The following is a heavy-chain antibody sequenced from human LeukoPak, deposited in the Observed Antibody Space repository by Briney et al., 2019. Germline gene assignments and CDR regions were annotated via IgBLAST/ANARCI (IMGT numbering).Heavy chain of an antibody. D-gene: IGHD4-11*01. Sequence: SVKASCKASGGSFRRSAISWVRQTPGQGLEWMGGIIPMFGTPNYAQKFRGRVSMTTEESTSTAYMELSSLTSEDTAVYYCTKTSQSPVTPGAFDIWGQGTMVTVSS. CDR3: TKTSQSPVTPGAFDI. J-gene: IGHJ3*02. V-gene: IGHV1-69*05. CDR2: IIPMFGTP. CDR1: GGSFRRSA.